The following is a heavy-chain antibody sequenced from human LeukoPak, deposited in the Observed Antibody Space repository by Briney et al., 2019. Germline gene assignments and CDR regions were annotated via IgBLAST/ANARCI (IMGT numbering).Heavy chain of an antibody. V-gene: IGHV4-61*02. CDR2: IYTSGST. CDR3: ARVDFTMVGGVTPYYMDV. J-gene: IGHJ6*03. D-gene: IGHD3-10*01. Sequence: SETLSLTCTVSGGSISSGSYYWSWIRQPAGKGLEWIGRIYTSGSTNYNPSLKSRVTISVDTSKNQFPLKLSSVTAADTAVYYCARVDFTMVGGVTPYYMDVWGKGPTVTVPS. CDR1: GGSISSGSYY.